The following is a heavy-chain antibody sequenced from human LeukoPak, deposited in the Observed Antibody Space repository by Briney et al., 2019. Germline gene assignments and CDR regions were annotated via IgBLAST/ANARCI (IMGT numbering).Heavy chain of an antibody. CDR1: GGSFSGYY. D-gene: IGHD3-22*01. CDR2: INHSGST. V-gene: IGHV4-34*01. J-gene: IGHJ4*02. Sequence: SETLSLTCAVYGGSFSGYYWSWIRQPPGKGLEWIGEINHSGSTNYNPSLKSRVTISVDTSKNQFSLKLSSVTAADTAVYYCASSNLPDYYDSSGYAISAIDYWGQGTLVTVSS. CDR3: ASSNLPDYYDSSGYAISAIDY.